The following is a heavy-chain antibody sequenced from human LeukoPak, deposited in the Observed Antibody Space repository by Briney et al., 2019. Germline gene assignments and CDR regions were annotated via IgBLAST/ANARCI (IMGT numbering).Heavy chain of an antibody. D-gene: IGHD6-19*01. CDR3: AKPSPASGWYRNVGY. J-gene: IGHJ4*02. CDR1: GFSFSSYA. CDR2: ISGSGGST. V-gene: IGHV3-23*01. Sequence: GGSLRLSCAASGFSFSSYAMSWVRQAPGKGLEWVSGISGSGGSTYYADSVKGRFTISRDNSKNTLYLQMNSLRAEDTAVYYCAKPSPASGWYRNVGYWGQGTLVTVSS.